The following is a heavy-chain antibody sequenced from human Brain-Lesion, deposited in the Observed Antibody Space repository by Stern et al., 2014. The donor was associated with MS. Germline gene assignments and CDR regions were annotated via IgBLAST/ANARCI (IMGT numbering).Heavy chain of an antibody. J-gene: IGHJ5*01. CDR2: VHNDGRRT. CDR1: GFTFSNYW. CDR3: ARGERWFDS. D-gene: IGHD3-10*01. V-gene: IGHV3-74*02. Sequence: MKLEQSGGGLVQPGGSLRLTCAASGFTFSNYWMHWVRKAQGKGLARVSRVHNDGRRTSHEDPVKGRFTMSRDNAKNTLYLQMNSLRVEDTAIYYCARGERWFDSWGQGTLVTVSS.